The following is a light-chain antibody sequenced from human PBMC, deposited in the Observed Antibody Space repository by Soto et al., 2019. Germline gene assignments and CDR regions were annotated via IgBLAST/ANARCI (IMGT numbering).Light chain of an antibody. CDR1: QSVSSNF. CDR3: HQYSSSRRT. J-gene: IGKJ1*01. Sequence: ETVLTQSPGTLSLSPGERATLSCRASQSVSSNFLAWYQQKPGQAPRLLIDGASNRAAGIPDRFSGSGSGTDFTLTISRLEPEDFAVYYCHQYSSSRRTFGQGTKVDIK. V-gene: IGKV3-20*01. CDR2: GAS.